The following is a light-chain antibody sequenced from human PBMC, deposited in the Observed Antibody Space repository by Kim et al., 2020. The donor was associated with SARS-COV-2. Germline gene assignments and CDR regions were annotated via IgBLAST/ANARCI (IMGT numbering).Light chain of an antibody. Sequence: KVTTSCPRRRSNIGNNYLSWYPHRPRTAPKLLIYDTAKPPSGLPDRFCGSKSGTSATLGITGLQPGDEADYYCGTWDSSLRAAVFGGGTQLTVL. CDR1: RSNIGNNY. J-gene: IGLJ2*01. CDR3: GTWDSSLRAAV. V-gene: IGLV1-51*01. CDR2: DTA.